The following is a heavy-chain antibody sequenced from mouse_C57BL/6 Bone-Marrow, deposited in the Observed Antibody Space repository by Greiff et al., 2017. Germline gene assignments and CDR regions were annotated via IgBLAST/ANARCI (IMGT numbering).Heavy chain of an antibody. V-gene: IGHV1-62-2*01. CDR1: GYTFTEYT. CDR3: ARHGAITTVVGDYYFDY. CDR2: FYPGSGSI. Sequence: QVQLKESGAELVKPGASVKLSCKASGYTFTEYTIHWVKQRSGQGLEWIGWFYPGSGSIKYNEKFKDKATLTADKSSSPVYMELSRLTSEDSAVYFCARHGAITTVVGDYYFDYWGQGTTLTVSS. D-gene: IGHD1-1*01. J-gene: IGHJ2*01.